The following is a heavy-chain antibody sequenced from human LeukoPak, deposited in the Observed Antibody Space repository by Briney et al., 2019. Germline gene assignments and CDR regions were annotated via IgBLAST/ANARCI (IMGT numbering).Heavy chain of an antibody. CDR2: IYPGDSDT. Sequence: GESLKIFCKGSGYSFTSYWIGWVRQMPGKALECMGNIYPGDSDTIYSPSFQGQVTISADKTISTAYLQWSSLKASDTAMYYCARTSDYYYYYGMDVWGQGTTVTVSS. V-gene: IGHV5-51*01. CDR3: ARTSDYYYYYGMDV. CDR1: GYSFTSYW. J-gene: IGHJ6*02.